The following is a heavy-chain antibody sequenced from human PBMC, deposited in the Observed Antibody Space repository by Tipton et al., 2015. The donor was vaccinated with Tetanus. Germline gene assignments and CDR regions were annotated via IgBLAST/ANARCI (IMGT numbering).Heavy chain of an antibody. Sequence: VQLVQSGAEVYKPGESLRISCKPSGYNFSIYWIGWVRQMPGKGLEWMGVINPTDYQTSYNPSFEGQVTISVDRSIDTAYLQWSSLKAADTAIYYCARPLTSVAFGGFAFDVWGQGTLVTVSS. J-gene: IGHJ3*01. V-gene: IGHV5-51*01. CDR2: INPTDYQT. CDR3: ARPLTSVAFGGFAFDV. D-gene: IGHD3-16*01. CDR1: GYNFSIYW.